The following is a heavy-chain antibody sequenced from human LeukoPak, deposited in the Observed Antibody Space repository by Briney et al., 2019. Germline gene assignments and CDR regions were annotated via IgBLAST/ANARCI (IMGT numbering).Heavy chain of an antibody. CDR3: ARVSIQGRAGTLYFDY. V-gene: IGHV4-30-2*01. CDR2: IYHSGST. J-gene: IGHJ4*02. D-gene: IGHD3-10*01. CDR1: GGPISSGGYY. Sequence: SQTLSLTCTVSGGPISSGGYYWSWIRQPPGKGLEWIGYIYHSGSTYYNPSLKSRVTISVDRSKNQFSLKLSSVTAADTAVYYCARVSIQGRAGTLYFDYWGQGTLVTVSS.